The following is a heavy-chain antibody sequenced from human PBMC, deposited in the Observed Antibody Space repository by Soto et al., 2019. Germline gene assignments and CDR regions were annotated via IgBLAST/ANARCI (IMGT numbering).Heavy chain of an antibody. CDR3: ARPLRYRNYSYGMAV. V-gene: IGHV1-69*01. D-gene: IGHD3-16*02. CDR2: TIPMFGTP. CDR1: GGTFSKYA. Sequence: QVQLVQSGAEMQQPGASVRVSCKASGGTFSKYAFSWVRQAPGQGLAWLGGTIPMFGTPNYAQKFPGRVAISADESTATVYMELSSLRSEAMAVCFGARPLRYRNYSYGMAVWGHGTKVTVSS. J-gene: IGHJ6*02.